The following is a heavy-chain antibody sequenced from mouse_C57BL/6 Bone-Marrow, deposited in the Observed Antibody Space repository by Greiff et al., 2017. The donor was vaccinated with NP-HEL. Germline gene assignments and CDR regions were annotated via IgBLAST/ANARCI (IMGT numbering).Heavy chain of an antibody. D-gene: IGHD2-5*01. CDR1: GFTFSDYY. Sequence: EVQWVESEGGLVQPGSSMKLSCTASGFTFSDYYMAWVRQVPEKGLEWVANINYDGSSTYYLDSLKSRFIISRDNAKNILYLQMSSLKSEDTATYYCARDSYSNYYAMDYWGQGTSVTVSS. CDR2: INYDGSST. V-gene: IGHV5-16*01. J-gene: IGHJ4*01. CDR3: ARDSYSNYYAMDY.